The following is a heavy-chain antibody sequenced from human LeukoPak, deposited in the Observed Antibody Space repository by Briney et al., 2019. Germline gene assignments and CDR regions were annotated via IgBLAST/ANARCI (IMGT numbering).Heavy chain of an antibody. CDR2: INPSGGST. Sequence: ASVKVSCKASGYTFTSYYMHWVRQAPGQGLEWMGIINPSGGSTSYAQKFQGRVTMTRDMSTSTVYMELSSLRSEDTAVYYCARDRGYCSSTSCYSPLNWFDHWGQGTLVTVSS. CDR3: ARDRGYCSSTSCYSPLNWFDH. D-gene: IGHD2-2*02. J-gene: IGHJ5*02. V-gene: IGHV1-46*01. CDR1: GYTFTSYY.